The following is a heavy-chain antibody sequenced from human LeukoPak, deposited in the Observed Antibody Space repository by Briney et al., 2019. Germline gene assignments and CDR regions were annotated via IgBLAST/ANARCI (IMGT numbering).Heavy chain of an antibody. Sequence: PSETLSLTCTVSGGSISSGWWWSWVRQSPGKGLEWTAEIHHSGTTHYNPSLKSRLSISVDKSKNQFSLKLTSMAAADTAVYYCARNGDYSMDYWGQGTLVTVSS. V-gene: IGHV4-4*02. CDR2: IHHSGTT. D-gene: IGHD2-15*01. CDR1: GGSISSGWW. CDR3: ARNGDYSMDY. J-gene: IGHJ4*02.